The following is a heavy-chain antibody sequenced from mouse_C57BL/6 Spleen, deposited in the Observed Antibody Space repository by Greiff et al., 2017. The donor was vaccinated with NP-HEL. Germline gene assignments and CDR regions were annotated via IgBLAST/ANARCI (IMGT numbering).Heavy chain of an antibody. CDR1: GYTFTDYY. Sequence: VQLQQSGPELVKPGASVKISCKASGYTFTDYYMNWVKQSHGKSLEWIGDINPNNGGTSYNQKFKGKATLTVDKSSSTAYMELRSLTSVDSAVYYCARPHYGSSSYAMVCWGQGTSVTVSS. J-gene: IGHJ4*01. CDR3: ARPHYGSSSYAMVC. D-gene: IGHD1-1*01. V-gene: IGHV1-26*01. CDR2: INPNNGGT.